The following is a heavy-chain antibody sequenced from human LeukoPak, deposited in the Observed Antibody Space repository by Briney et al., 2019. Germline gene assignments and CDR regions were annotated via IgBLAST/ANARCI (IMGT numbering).Heavy chain of an antibody. Sequence: SVKVSCKASGYTFTGYYMHWVRQAPGQGLEWMGRIIPIFGTANYAQKFQGRVTITTDESTSTAYMELSSLRSEDTAVYYCAIFGVVTQRDWGQGTLVTVSS. CDR3: AIFGVVTQRD. CDR2: IIPIFGTA. J-gene: IGHJ4*02. CDR1: GYTFTGYY. D-gene: IGHD3-3*01. V-gene: IGHV1-69*05.